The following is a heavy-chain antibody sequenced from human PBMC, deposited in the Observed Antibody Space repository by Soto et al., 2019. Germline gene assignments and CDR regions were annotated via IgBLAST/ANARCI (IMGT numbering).Heavy chain of an antibody. Sequence: ASVKASCKAPGYTFTSYGMRWVRQAPGEGLEWIRWISAYNSSTNYAQQLKGRVTMNTDTSPSTAYMELRSLRSDDTAVYYCARVLHPYYDYFYGMDVWGQGTTVTVPS. CDR1: GYTFTSYG. CDR2: ISAYNSST. V-gene: IGHV1-18*01. D-gene: IGHD2-15*01. J-gene: IGHJ6*02. CDR3: ARVLHPYYDYFYGMDV.